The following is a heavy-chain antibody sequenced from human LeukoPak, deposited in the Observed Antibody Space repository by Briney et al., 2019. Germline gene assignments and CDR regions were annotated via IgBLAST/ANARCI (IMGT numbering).Heavy chain of an antibody. CDR3: ARGLEWGDGFDI. Sequence: SETLSLTCTVSGGSISSYYWSWIRQPAGKGLEWIGRIYTSGSTNYNPSLRSRVTMSVDTSKNQFSLKLTSVTAADTAVYYCARGLEWGDGFDIWGQGTMVTVSP. CDR1: GGSISSYY. D-gene: IGHD1-1*01. V-gene: IGHV4-4*07. J-gene: IGHJ3*02. CDR2: IYTSGST.